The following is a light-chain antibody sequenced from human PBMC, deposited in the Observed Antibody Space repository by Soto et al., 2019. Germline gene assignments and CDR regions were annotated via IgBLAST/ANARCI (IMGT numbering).Light chain of an antibody. CDR3: QQYDNLPLT. Sequence: DIQMTQSPSSLSASVGDRVTITCQASQDISNYLNWYQQKPGKAPKLLIYDASNLETGVPSRFSGSGSGTDFTVTSSSLQPEDIATYYCQQYDNLPLTFGGGTKGDIK. V-gene: IGKV1-33*01. J-gene: IGKJ4*01. CDR2: DAS. CDR1: QDISNY.